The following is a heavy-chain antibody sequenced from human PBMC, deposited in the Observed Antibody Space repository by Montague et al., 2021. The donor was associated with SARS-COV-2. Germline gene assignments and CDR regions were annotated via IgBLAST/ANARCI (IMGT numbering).Heavy chain of an antibody. CDR2: FDPEHGET. Sequence: SVKVSCKASGYTLHEVPIHWVRQAPGEGLEWMGSFDPEHGETVYSQNFQGRVTMTEDPSTETAYLELSNLISDDTAVYYCATESIVGVVIYALAFWGQGTLVTVSS. CDR3: ATESIVGVVIYALAF. V-gene: IGHV1-24*01. D-gene: IGHD3-3*02. CDR1: GYTLHEVP. J-gene: IGHJ3*01.